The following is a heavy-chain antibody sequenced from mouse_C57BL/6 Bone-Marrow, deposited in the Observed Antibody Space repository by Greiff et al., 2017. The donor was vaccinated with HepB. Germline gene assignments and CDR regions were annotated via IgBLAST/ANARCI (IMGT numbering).Heavy chain of an antibody. CDR1: GFTFSDYY. J-gene: IGHJ2*01. V-gene: IGHV5-16*01. CDR3: ARGGSYCDY. CDR2: INYSGSSN. Sequence: EVKLVESEGGLVQPGSSMKLSCTASGFTFSDYYMAWVRKVPEKGLEWVANINYSGSSNYYLDSLKSRFIISRDNAKNILYLQMSSLKSEETATYDCARGGSYCDYWGQGTTLTVSS.